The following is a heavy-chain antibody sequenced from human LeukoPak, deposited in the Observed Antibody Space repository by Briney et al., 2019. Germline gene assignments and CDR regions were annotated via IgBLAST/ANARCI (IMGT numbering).Heavy chain of an antibody. D-gene: IGHD5-18*01. CDR3: AKATGYSYGTGYFDY. CDR1: GFTFSSYW. Sequence: PGGSLRLSCAGSGFTFSSYWMNWVRQAPGKGLEWVANIKQDGSEKYFVDSVKGRFTISRDNAKNSLYLQMNSLRAEDTALYYCAKATGYSYGTGYFDYWGQGTLVTVSS. J-gene: IGHJ4*02. V-gene: IGHV3-7*03. CDR2: IKQDGSEK.